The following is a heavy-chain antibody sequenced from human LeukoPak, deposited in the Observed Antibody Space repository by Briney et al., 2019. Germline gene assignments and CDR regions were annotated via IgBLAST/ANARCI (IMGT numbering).Heavy chain of an antibody. V-gene: IGHV3-23*01. J-gene: IGHJ4*02. CDR3: AKGELSDFDY. Sequence: GGSLRLSCAASRLTFNTYVMIWVRHAPGEGLEWVSAISGSGGSTYYADSVKGRFTISRDKSKNTLYLQMNSLRAEDTAVYYCAKGELSDFDYWGQGTLVSVSS. CDR2: ISGSGGST. D-gene: IGHD1-26*01. CDR1: RLTFNTYV.